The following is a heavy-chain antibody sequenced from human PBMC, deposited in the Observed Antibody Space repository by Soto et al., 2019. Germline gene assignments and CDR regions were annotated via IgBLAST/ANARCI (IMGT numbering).Heavy chain of an antibody. CDR1: GGTFSSYA. Sequence: QVQLVQSGAEVKKPGSSVKVSCKASGGTFSSYAIRWVRQAPGQGLEWMGGIIPIFGTANYAQKFQGRVTITADESTSTAYMELSSLRSEDTAVYYCARDGGIVAAGRISPFDYWRQGTLVTVSS. J-gene: IGHJ4*02. CDR3: ARDGGIVAAGRISPFDY. V-gene: IGHV1-69*01. D-gene: IGHD6-13*01. CDR2: IIPIFGTA.